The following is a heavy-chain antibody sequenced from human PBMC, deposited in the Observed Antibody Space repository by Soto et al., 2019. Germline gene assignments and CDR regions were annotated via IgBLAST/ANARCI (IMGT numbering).Heavy chain of an antibody. CDR1: GFSLSTSGVG. Sequence: SGPTLVNPTQTLTLTCTFSGFSLSTSGVGVGWIRQPPGKALEWLALIYWNDDKRYSPSLKSRLTITKDTSKTQVVLTMTNMDPVDTATYYCAHSPRYYYDSSGYYRYFDYWGQGTLVTVSS. CDR2: IYWNDDK. V-gene: IGHV2-5*01. D-gene: IGHD3-22*01. CDR3: AHSPRYYYDSSGYYRYFDY. J-gene: IGHJ4*02.